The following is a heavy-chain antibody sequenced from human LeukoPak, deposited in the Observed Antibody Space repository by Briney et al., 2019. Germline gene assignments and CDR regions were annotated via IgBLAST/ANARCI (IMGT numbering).Heavy chain of an antibody. V-gene: IGHV1-24*01. Sequence: GAPVKVSCKVSGYTLTELSMHWVRQAPGKGLEWMGGFDPEDGETIYAQKFQGRVTMTRDTSTSTVYMELSSLRSEDTAVYYCARDIHEEGWELLDYWGQGTLVTVSS. CDR1: GYTLTELS. J-gene: IGHJ4*02. CDR3: ARDIHEEGWELLDY. CDR2: FDPEDGET. D-gene: IGHD1-26*01.